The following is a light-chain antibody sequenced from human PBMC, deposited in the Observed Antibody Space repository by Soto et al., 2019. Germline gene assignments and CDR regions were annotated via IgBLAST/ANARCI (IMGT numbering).Light chain of an antibody. V-gene: IGKV1-33*01. CDR2: DAS. CDR3: QQYDNLPLS. Sequence: EIQMTRSPSSLSASVGNRVTITCQASQDIATYLNWYQQKPGKAPKLLIYDASNLEAGVPSRFSGSGSGTEFTLTISSLQPEDIATYYCQQYDNLPLSFGPGTKVDIK. CDR1: QDIATY. J-gene: IGKJ3*01.